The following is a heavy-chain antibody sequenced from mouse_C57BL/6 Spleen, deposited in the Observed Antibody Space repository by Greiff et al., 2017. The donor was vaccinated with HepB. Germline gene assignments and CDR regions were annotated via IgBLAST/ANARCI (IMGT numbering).Heavy chain of an antibody. D-gene: IGHD2-4*01. CDR3: TGLYDYDGDYFDY. V-gene: IGHV6-3*01. CDR1: GFTFSNYW. Sequence: DVMLVESGGGLVQPGGSMKLSCVASGFTFSNYWMNWVRQSPEKGLEWVAQIRLKSDNYATHYAESVKGRFTISRDDSKSSVYLQMNNLRAEDTGIYYCTGLYDYDGDYFDYWGQGTTLTVSS. J-gene: IGHJ2*01. CDR2: IRLKSDNYAT.